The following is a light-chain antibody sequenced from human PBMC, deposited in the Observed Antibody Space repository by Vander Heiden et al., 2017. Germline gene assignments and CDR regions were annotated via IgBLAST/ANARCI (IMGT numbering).Light chain of an antibody. V-gene: IGKV2-30*01. J-gene: IGKJ1*01. CDR2: KVS. Sequence: AGRTHSPLSLPVTLGQPASIPCRSSQGLLSSDGNTYLNWFQQRPGQSPRRLIYKVSDRDSGVPDRFSGSGSGTDFTLKISRVEAEDVGVYYCKQDTQWPWTFGQGTRVEIK. CDR1: QGLLSSDGNTY. CDR3: KQDTQWPWT.